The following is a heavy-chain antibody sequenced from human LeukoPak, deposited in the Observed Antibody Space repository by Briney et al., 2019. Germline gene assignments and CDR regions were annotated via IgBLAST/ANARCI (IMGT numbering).Heavy chain of an antibody. J-gene: IGHJ4*02. CDR3: AKVHLTYYYDSSGYGFQDY. V-gene: IGHV3-30*04. Sequence: GGSLRLSCAASGFSFSSYSIHWVCQAPGKGLEWVAVISYDGGNKFYADSVRGRFTISRDNSKNTVYLQMNSLRPEDTAVYYCAKVHLTYYYDSSGYGFQDYWGQGTLVTVSS. CDR2: ISYDGGNK. D-gene: IGHD3-22*01. CDR1: GFSFSSYS.